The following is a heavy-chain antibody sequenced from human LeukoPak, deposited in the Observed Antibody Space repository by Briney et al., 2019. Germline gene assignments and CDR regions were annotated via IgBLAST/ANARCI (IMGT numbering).Heavy chain of an antibody. J-gene: IGHJ3*02. D-gene: IGHD3-10*01. CDR1: GGSISGYY. CDR3: ARPIESGTNDAFDI. V-gene: IGHV4-59*08. Sequence: SETLSLTCTVSGGSISGYYWSWIRQPPGKGLEWIGYIYYGGSTKYNPSLNSRVTISVDTSKNQFSLNLSSVTAADTAVYYCARPIESGTNDAFDIWGQGTMVTVSS. CDR2: IYYGGST.